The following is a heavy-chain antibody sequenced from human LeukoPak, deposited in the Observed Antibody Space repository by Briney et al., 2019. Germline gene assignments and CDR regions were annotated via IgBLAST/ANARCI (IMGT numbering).Heavy chain of an antibody. CDR1: GGTFSSYA. CDR2: MNPNSGNT. V-gene: IGHV1-8*02. J-gene: IGHJ4*02. D-gene: IGHD5-18*01. Sequence: ASVKVSCKASGGTFSSYAINWVRQATGQGLEWMGWMNPNSGNTGYAQKFQGRVTMTRNTSISTAYMELSSLRSEDTAVYYCARHVDTAMGDWGQGTLVTVSS. CDR3: ARHVDTAMGD.